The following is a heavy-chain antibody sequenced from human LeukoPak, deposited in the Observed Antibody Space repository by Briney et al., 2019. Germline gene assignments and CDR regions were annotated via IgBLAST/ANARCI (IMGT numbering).Heavy chain of an antibody. D-gene: IGHD3-22*01. J-gene: IGHJ4*02. CDR3: ARGRVLTYYYGSSGYYCDY. Sequence: SETLSLTCAVSGGSISIGDYSWSWIRQPPGKGLEWIGYIYHSGSTYFNPSLKSRVTMSLDRSKNQFSLKLSSVTAADTAVYYCARGRVLTYYYGSSGYYCDYWGQGALVTVSS. CDR1: GGSISIGDYS. V-gene: IGHV4-30-2*01. CDR2: IYHSGST.